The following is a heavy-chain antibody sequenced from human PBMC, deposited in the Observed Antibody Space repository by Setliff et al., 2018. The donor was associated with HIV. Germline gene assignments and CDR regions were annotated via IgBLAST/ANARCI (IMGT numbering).Heavy chain of an antibody. V-gene: IGHV1-69*13. J-gene: IGHJ4*02. CDR3: AWGYYDSSGIDY. D-gene: IGHD3-22*01. CDR2: IIPIARAP. Sequence: SVKVSCKASGGIFNTYGMNWVRQAPGQGLEWMGGIIPIARAPNYAQKFQDRVTITADESTSTVYMELSSLRSEDTAVYYCAWGYYDSSGIDYWGQGTLVTVSS. CDR1: GGIFNTYG.